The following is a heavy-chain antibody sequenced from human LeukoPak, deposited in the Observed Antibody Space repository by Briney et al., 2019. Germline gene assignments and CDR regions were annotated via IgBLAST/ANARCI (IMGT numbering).Heavy chain of an antibody. Sequence: SETLSLTCTVSGASISSYYWSWIRQPPGKGLEWIGYIYTSGSTNYNPSLKSRVTISVDTSKNQFSLKLSSVTAADTAVYYCARALAVWGKGTTVTVSS. V-gene: IGHV4-4*09. CDR2: IYTSGST. CDR1: GASISSYY. D-gene: IGHD3-16*01. J-gene: IGHJ6*04. CDR3: ARALAV.